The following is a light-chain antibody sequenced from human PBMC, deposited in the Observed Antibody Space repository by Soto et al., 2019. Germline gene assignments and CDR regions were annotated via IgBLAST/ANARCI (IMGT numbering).Light chain of an antibody. J-gene: IGKJ2*01. V-gene: IGKV3-11*01. CDR1: QSIYNT. Sequence: EIVLTQSPGTLSFSPGERATLSCRASQSIYNTLAWYQQKPGLAPRLLIFKTSNRAAGIPARFSGSGSGTDFTLTISTIEPEDSAVYYCEYRSSWPPYTFGQGTKLEIK. CDR3: EYRSSWPPYT. CDR2: KTS.